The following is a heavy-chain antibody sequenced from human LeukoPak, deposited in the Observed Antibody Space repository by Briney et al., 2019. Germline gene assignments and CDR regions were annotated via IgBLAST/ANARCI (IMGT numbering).Heavy chain of an antibody. CDR1: GFTLSNFW. Sequence: GGSLRLSCAASGFTLSNFWMNWVRQAPGKGLEWVSYISSSGSTIYFADSVKGRFTISRDNAKNSLYLQMNSLRAEDTAVYYCATERWNYFDYWGQGTLVTVSS. J-gene: IGHJ4*02. D-gene: IGHD5-24*01. CDR3: ATERWNYFDY. V-gene: IGHV3-48*04. CDR2: ISSSGSTI.